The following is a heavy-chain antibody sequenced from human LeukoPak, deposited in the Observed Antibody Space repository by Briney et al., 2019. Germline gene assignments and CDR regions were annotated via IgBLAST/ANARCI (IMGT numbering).Heavy chain of an antibody. D-gene: IGHD6-13*01. CDR3: ARDKSPRSSWYEDY. Sequence: PGRSLRLSCAASGFTFSSYAMHWVRQAPGKGLEWVAVISYDGSNKYYADSVKGRFTISRDNSKNTLYLQMNSLRAEDTAVYYCARDKSPRSSWYEDYWGQGTLVTVSS. CDR2: ISYDGSNK. J-gene: IGHJ4*02. V-gene: IGHV3-30-3*01. CDR1: GFTFSSYA.